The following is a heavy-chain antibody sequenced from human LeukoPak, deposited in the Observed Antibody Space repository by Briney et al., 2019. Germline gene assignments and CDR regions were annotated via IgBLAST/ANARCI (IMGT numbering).Heavy chain of an antibody. J-gene: IGHJ4*02. CDR2: IYYSGST. D-gene: IGHD3-22*01. CDR3: ARGLTYYDGSGYGLKYYFDY. Sequence: SETLSLTCTVSGGSISSYYWSWIRQPPGKGLEWIGYIYYSGSTDYNPSLKSRVTISVDTSKKQFSLKLSSVSAADTAVYYCARGLTYYDGSGYGLKYYFDYWGQGTLVTVSS. V-gene: IGHV4-59*01. CDR1: GGSISSYY.